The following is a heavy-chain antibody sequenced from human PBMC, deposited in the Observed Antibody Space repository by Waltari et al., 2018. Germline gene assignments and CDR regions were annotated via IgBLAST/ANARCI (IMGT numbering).Heavy chain of an antibody. V-gene: IGHV1-69-2*01. CDR1: GYPPTGYN. J-gene: IGHJ6*03. CDR3: ATSRSRLHPDHYFHTDV. D-gene: IGHD6-25*01. Sequence: EVQLVQSGAEVKKPGASVKISCKVSGYPPTGYNIHWAQQAPGKGLQWMGLVDRQDGETVYAENFQGRVTITADTSRDTVYMDLSSLRSEDTAVYYCATSRSRLHPDHYFHTDVWGEGTTLIVSS. CDR2: VDRQDGET.